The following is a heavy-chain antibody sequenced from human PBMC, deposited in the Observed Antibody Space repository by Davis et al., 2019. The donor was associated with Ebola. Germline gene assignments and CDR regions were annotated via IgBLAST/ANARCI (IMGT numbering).Heavy chain of an antibody. CDR3: TTVKQQLILSSTW. CDR1: GFNFRSCG. Sequence: GESLKIPCAASGFNFRSCGMHWVRQAPDKGLEWVAVIWYDGSRKYYAAPVKGRFTISRDDSKNTLYLQMNSLKTEDTAVYYCTTVKQQLILSSTWWGQGTLVTVSS. J-gene: IGHJ4*02. CDR2: IWYDGSRK. D-gene: IGHD6-13*01. V-gene: IGHV3-33*01.